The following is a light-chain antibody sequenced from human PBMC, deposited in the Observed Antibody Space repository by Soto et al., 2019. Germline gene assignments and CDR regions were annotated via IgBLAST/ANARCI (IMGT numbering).Light chain of an antibody. CDR1: SSDVGGYNY. CDR3: SSYTSSSTPWV. J-gene: IGLJ3*02. CDR2: EVS. Sequence: QSALTQPASVSGSPGQSITISCTGTSSDVGGYNYVSWYQHHPGKAPKLMIYEVSNRPSGVSNRFSGSKSGSTASLTISGLQAEDEADYYCSSYTSSSTPWVFGGGTQLTVL. V-gene: IGLV2-14*01.